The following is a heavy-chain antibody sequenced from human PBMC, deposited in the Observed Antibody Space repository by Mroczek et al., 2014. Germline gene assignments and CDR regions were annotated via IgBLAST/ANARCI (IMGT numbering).Heavy chain of an antibody. J-gene: IGHJ4*02. D-gene: IGHD2-2*01. CDR2: IYYSGST. CDR3: ARMAQYQLPQFLQYYFDY. Sequence: QVQLQQWGPGLVKPSQTLSLTCTVSGGSISSGGYYWSWIRQHPGKGLEWIGYIYYSGSTYYNPSLKSRVTISVDTSKNQFSLKLSSVTAADTAVYYCARMAQYQLPQFLQYYFDYWGQGTLVHRL. V-gene: IGHV4-31*03. CDR1: GGSISSGGYY.